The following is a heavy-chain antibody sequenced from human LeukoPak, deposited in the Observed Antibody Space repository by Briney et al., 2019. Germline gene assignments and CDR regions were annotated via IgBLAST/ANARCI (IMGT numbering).Heavy chain of an antibody. CDR3: ARFGVDYDMDV. D-gene: IGHD3-16*01. V-gene: IGHV4-59*11. CDR2: IYYSGKA. Sequence: SETLSLTCTVSGGSISGHYWTWIRQPPGEGLEWIGQIYYSGKADHNPSLKSRITISVDTSKNQISLKLTSVTAADTAIYYCARFGVDYDMDVWGQGTTVTVSS. CDR1: GGSISGHY. J-gene: IGHJ6*02.